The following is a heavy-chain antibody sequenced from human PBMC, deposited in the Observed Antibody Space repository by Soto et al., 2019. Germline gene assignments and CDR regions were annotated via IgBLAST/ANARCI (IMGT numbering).Heavy chain of an antibody. CDR2: IHYPGTT. CDR3: AGHTRSLSAFDI. CDR1: DGSISNYY. Sequence: QVQLQESGPGLVKPSETLSLTCTVSDGSISNYYCSWIRQPPGKGLEWIGYIHYPGTTNYNPSLKSRVTISVDTSKSHFSPSLNSVTAADTAVYYCAGHTRSLSAFDIWGQGTAVTVS. J-gene: IGHJ3*02. V-gene: IGHV4-59*08.